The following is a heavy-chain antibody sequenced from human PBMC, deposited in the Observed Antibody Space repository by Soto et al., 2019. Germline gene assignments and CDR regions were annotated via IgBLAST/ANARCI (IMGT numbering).Heavy chain of an antibody. J-gene: IGHJ4*02. CDR2: ISAYNGNT. CDR3: ARGPHCSSTSCYFDY. D-gene: IGHD2-2*01. V-gene: IGHV1-18*01. Sequence: ASMKVSCKASGYTFTSYGISWVRQAPGQGLEWMGWISAYNGNTNYAQKLQGRVTMTTDTSTSTAYMELRSLRSDDTAVYYCARGPHCSSTSCYFDYWGQGTLVTVSS. CDR1: GYTFTSYG.